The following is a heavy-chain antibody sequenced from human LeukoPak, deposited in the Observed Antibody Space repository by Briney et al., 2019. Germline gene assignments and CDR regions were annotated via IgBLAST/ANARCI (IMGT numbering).Heavy chain of an antibody. CDR3: ARTRSSTSRTGWFDP. D-gene: IGHD2-2*01. CDR1: GYTFTGYY. CDR2: INPHTGGT. J-gene: IGHJ5*02. Sequence: ASVKVSCKTSGYTFTGYYIHWVRQAPGQGLVWMGWINPHTGGTNFAQKFQGRVTMTRDTSISTAYMELSRLRSDDTAVYYCARTRSSTSRTGWFDPWGQGTLVTVSS. V-gene: IGHV1-2*02.